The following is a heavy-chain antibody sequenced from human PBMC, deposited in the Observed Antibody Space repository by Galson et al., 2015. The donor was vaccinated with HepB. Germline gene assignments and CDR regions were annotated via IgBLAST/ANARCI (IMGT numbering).Heavy chain of an antibody. CDR1: GYTFTCYG. V-gene: IGHV1-18*01. CDR3: ARPTKAYCSGGSCSPFDY. CDR2: ISAYNGNT. Sequence: SVKVSCKASGYTFTCYGISWVRQAPGQGLEWMGWISAYNGNTNYAQKLQGRVTMTTDTSTSTAYMELRSLRSDDTAVYYCARPTKAYCSGGSCSPFDYWGQGTLVTVSS. J-gene: IGHJ4*02. D-gene: IGHD2-15*01.